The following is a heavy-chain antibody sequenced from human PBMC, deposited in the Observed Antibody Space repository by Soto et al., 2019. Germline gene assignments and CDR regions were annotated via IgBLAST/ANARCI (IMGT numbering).Heavy chain of an antibody. CDR2: IIPIFGTA. J-gene: IGHJ4*02. D-gene: IGHD3-22*01. V-gene: IGHV1-69*13. CDR3: AREKDDSSGYYYSFLDY. Sequence: ASVKVSCKASGGTFSSYAISWVRQAPGQGLEWMGGIIPIFGTANYAQKFQGRVTITADESTSTAYMELSSLRSEDTAVYYCAREKDDSSGYYYSFLDYWGQGTLVTVSS. CDR1: GGTFSSYA.